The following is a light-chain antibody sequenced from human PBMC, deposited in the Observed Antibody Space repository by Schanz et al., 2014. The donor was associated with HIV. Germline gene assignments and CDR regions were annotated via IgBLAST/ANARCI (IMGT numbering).Light chain of an antibody. J-gene: IGLJ2*01. CDR2: DVS. CDR3: SSYTTSSTLV. Sequence: QSVLTQPPSASGSPGQSVTISCSGTSSDVGGYNFVSWYQHHPGKAPKLMLYDVSKRPSGVSNRFSGSKSGITASLTISGLQADDEADYYCSSYTTSSTLVFGGGTQLTVL. CDR1: SSDVGGYNF. V-gene: IGLV2-14*03.